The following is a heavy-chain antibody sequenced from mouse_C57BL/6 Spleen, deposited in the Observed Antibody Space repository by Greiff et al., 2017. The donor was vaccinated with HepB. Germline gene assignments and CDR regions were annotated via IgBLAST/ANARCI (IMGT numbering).Heavy chain of an antibody. V-gene: IGHV1-7*01. CDR2: INPSSGYT. CDR1: GYTFTSYW. D-gene: IGHD2-5*01. CDR3: ARHYSNFYWYFDV. Sequence: QVQLKQSGAELAKPGASVKLSCKASGYTFTSYWMHWVKQRPGQGLEWIGYINPSSGYTKYNQKFKDKATLTADKSSSTAYMQLSSLTYEDSAVYYCARHYSNFYWYFDVWGTGTTVTVSS. J-gene: IGHJ1*03.